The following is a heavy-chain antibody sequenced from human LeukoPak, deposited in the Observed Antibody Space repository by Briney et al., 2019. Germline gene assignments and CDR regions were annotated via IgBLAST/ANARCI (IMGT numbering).Heavy chain of an antibody. J-gene: IGHJ5*02. CDR3: ARDGRKAAAANWFDP. Sequence: GGSLRLSCAASGFTFSSYWMSWVRQAPGKGLEWVANIKQDGSEKYYVDSVKGRFTISRDNAKNSLYLQMNSLRAEDTAVYYCARDGRKAAAANWFDPWGQGTLVTVSS. CDR1: GFTFSSYW. D-gene: IGHD6-13*01. V-gene: IGHV3-7*01. CDR2: IKQDGSEK.